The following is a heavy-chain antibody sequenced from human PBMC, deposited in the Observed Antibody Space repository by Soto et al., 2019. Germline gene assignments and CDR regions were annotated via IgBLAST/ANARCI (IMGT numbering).Heavy chain of an antibody. CDR2: ISGSGGST. J-gene: IGHJ4*02. CDR3: AKDPHYYGSGSSSESFDY. CDR1: GFTFSSYA. D-gene: IGHD3-10*01. V-gene: IGHV3-23*01. Sequence: GGSLRLSCAASGFTFSSYAMSWVRQAPGKGLEWVSAISGSGGSTYYADSVKGRFTISRDNSKNTLYLQMNSLRAEDTAVYYCAKDPHYYGSGSSSESFDYWGQGTLVTVSS.